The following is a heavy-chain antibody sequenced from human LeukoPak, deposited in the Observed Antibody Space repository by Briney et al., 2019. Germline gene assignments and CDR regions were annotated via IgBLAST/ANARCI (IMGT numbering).Heavy chain of an antibody. V-gene: IGHV3-48*01. CDR3: ARDPWRMVPAATHHDY. CDR1: GFTFSSYS. Sequence: PGGSLRLSCAASGFTFSSYSMNWVRQAPGKGLEWVSYISSSSSTIYYADSVKGRFTISRDNAKNSLYLQMNSLRAEDTAVYYCARDPWRMVPAATHHDYWGQGTLVTVSS. J-gene: IGHJ4*02. D-gene: IGHD2-2*01. CDR2: ISSSSSTI.